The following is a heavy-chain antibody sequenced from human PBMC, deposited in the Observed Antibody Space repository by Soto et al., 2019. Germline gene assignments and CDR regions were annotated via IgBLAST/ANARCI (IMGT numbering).Heavy chain of an antibody. CDR3: ARSRAAGISMDAFDI. CDR2: ISYDGSNK. J-gene: IGHJ3*02. Sequence: VQLVESGGGLVQPGGSLRLSCAASGFTFSSYAMHWVRQAPGKGLEWVAVISYDGSNKYYADSVKGRFTISRDNSKNTLYLQMNSLRAEDTAVYYCARSRAAGISMDAFDIWGQGTMVTVSS. CDR1: GFTFSSYA. V-gene: IGHV3-30-3*01. D-gene: IGHD6-13*01.